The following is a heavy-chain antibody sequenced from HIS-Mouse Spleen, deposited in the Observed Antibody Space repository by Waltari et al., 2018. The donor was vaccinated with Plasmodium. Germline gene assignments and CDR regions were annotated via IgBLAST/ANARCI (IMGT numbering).Heavy chain of an antibody. CDR3: ARDRITGTSYFDY. CDR1: GCPLSSSIYY. D-gene: IGHD1-7*01. Sequence: QLQLQESGPGLVKPSETLSLPCTVSGCPLSSSIYYWGWLRQPPGKGLEWIGSIYYSGSTYYNPSLKSRVTISVDTSKNQFSLKLSSVTAADTAVYYCARDRITGTSYFDYWGQGTLVTVSS. V-gene: IGHV4-39*07. J-gene: IGHJ4*02. CDR2: IYYSGST.